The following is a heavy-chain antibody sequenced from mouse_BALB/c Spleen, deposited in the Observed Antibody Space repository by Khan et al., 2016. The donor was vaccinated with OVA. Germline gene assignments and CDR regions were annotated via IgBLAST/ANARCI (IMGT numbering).Heavy chain of an antibody. CDR1: GYTFTSYT. D-gene: IGHD2-1*01. CDR2: INPSNDYT. Sequence: QVQLKQSGAELARPGASVKMSCKASGYTFTSYTMHWVKQRPGQGLEWIGYINPSNDYTNYNQKFKDKATLTADKSSSTAYMQLSSLTSEDSAVDCCTREGPYDGNYGAWFAYWGQGTLVTVSA. V-gene: IGHV1-4*01. CDR3: TREGPYDGNYGAWFAY. J-gene: IGHJ3*01.